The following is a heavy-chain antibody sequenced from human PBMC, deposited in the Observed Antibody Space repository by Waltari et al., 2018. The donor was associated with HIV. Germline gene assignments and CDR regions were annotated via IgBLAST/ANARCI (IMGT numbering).Heavy chain of an antibody. CDR2: MNPDSTNT. CDR3: ARVGVTAVWEERSRGGYGY. V-gene: IGHV1-8*01. Sequence: QVQLVQSGTEVKKPGASVKVSCKASGYTFSSYDINWVRQGPGQGLEWMGWMNPDSTNTGYAQQFQGRVTMTRDTSITTAYMELSSLRSDDTAVYYCARVGVTAVWEERSRGGYGYWGQGSLVIVSS. J-gene: IGHJ4*02. D-gene: IGHD2-21*02. CDR1: GYTFSSYD.